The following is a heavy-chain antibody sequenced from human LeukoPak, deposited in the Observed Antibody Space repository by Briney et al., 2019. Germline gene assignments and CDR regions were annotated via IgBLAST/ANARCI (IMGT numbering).Heavy chain of an antibody. J-gene: IGHJ4*02. Sequence: SETLSLTCTVSGYSISSGYFWGWIRQSPGKGLEWIGTIHHSGNTYYNPSLKSRVTISVDTSKNQFSLKVISVTAADTAVYYCARDSSSGWYGELNYFDYWGQGTLVTVSS. D-gene: IGHD6-19*01. CDR2: IHHSGNT. CDR3: ARDSSSGWYGELNYFDY. CDR1: GYSISSGYF. V-gene: IGHV4-38-2*02.